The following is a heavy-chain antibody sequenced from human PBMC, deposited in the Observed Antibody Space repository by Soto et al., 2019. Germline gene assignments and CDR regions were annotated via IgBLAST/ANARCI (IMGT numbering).Heavy chain of an antibody. CDR2: IYHSGST. CDR1: GGSISSSNW. D-gene: IGHD3-3*01. Sequence: PSETLSLTCAVSGGSISSSNWWSWVRQPPGKGLEWIGEIYHSGSTNYNPSLKSRVTISVDKSKNQFSLKLSSVTAADTAVYYCVRVGSDDFWSGSFNWFDPWGQGTLVTVSS. J-gene: IGHJ5*02. V-gene: IGHV4-4*02. CDR3: VRVGSDDFWSGSFNWFDP.